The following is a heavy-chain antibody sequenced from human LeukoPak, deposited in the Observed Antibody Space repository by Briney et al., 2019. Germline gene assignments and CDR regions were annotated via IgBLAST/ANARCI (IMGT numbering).Heavy chain of an antibody. V-gene: IGHV3-48*01. Sequence: PGGSLRLSCAASGFTFSSYSMNWVRQAPGKGLEWVSYINSSSSSIYYADSVKGRFTISRDNAKNSLYLQMNSLRAEDTAVYYCARDLGDSSGWSWGLGTLVTVSS. CDR1: GFTFSSYS. J-gene: IGHJ5*02. CDR3: ARDLGDSSGWS. CDR2: INSSSSSI. D-gene: IGHD6-19*01.